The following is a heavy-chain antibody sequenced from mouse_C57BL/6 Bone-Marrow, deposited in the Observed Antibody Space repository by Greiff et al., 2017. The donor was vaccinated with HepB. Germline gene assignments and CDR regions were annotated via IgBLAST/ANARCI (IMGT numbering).Heavy chain of an antibody. D-gene: IGHD1-1*01. V-gene: IGHV1-22*01. J-gene: IGHJ1*03. CDR2: INPNNGGT. CDR1: GYTFTDYN. Sequence: VQLQQSGPELVKPGASVKMSCKASGYTFTDYNMHWVKQSHGKSLEWIGNINPNNGGTSYNQKFKGKSTLTVNKSSSTAYMQLSSLTSEDSAVYYCAKHYYGSRWYFDVWGTGTTVTVSS. CDR3: AKHYYGSRWYFDV.